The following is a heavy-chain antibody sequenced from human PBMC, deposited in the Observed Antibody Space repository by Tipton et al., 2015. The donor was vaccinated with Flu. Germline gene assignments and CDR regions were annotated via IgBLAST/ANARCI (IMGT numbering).Heavy chain of an antibody. V-gene: IGHV4-39*07. D-gene: IGHD5-12*01. J-gene: IGHJ4*02. CDR3: ARIPNIVATKKMFDY. Sequence: TLSLTCTVSGGSISSSTYYWGWMRQPPGKGLEWIGSYYYSGSTYYNPSLNSRVTISLDTSKNQFSLKLSSVTAADTAVYYCARIPNIVATKKMFDYWGQGTLVTVSS. CDR1: GGSISSSTYY. CDR2: YYYSGST.